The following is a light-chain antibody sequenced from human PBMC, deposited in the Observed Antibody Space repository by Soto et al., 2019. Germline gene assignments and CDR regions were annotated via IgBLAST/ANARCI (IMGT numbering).Light chain of an antibody. V-gene: IGLV2-14*01. CDR3: CSYTSSSTLYV. CDR1: SSDIGFYNY. CDR2: EVK. J-gene: IGLJ1*01. Sequence: QSALTQPASVSGSPGQSSTISCTGTSSDIGFYNYVSWYQQYPGTAPKVVIYEVKNRPSGVSNRFSGSKSGNTASLTISGLQADDEADYYCCSYTSSSTLYVFGTGTKVTVL.